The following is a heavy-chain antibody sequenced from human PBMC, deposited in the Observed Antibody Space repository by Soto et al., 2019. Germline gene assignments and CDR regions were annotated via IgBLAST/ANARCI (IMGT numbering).Heavy chain of an antibody. CDR1: GFTFDDYA. V-gene: IGHV3-9*01. J-gene: IGHJ4*02. CDR2: ISWNSGSI. Sequence: GGSLRLSCAASGFTFDDYAMHWVRQAPGQGLEWVSGISWNSGSIGYADSVKGRFTISRDNAKNSLYLQMNSLRAEDTALYYCAKDIHYYHSSGFAYWGKGTLGTVSS. D-gene: IGHD3-22*01. CDR3: AKDIHYYHSSGFAY.